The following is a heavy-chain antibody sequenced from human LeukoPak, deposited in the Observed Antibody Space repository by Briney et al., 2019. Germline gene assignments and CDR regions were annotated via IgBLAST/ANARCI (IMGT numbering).Heavy chain of an antibody. Sequence: ASVKVSCKASGYTFTGYYMHWVRQAPGQGLEWMGWINPNSGGTKYAQKFQGRVTMTRDTSISTAYMELSRLRSDDTAVYYCARDRYYYDSSGYYFRWGQGTLVTVSS. J-gene: IGHJ4*02. CDR1: GYTFTGYY. V-gene: IGHV1-2*02. CDR3: ARDRYYYDSSGYYFR. D-gene: IGHD3-22*01. CDR2: INPNSGGT.